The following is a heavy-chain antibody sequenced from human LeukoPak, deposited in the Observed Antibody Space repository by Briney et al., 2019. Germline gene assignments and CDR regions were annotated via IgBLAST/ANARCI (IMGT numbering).Heavy chain of an antibody. D-gene: IGHD7-27*01. CDR1: GYAFTGYY. J-gene: IGHJ4*02. CDR2: MNPNSGGT. CDR3: SRAPDRGY. V-gene: IGHV1-2*02. Sequence: ASVKVSCKASGYAFTGYYLHWVRQAPGQGLEWMGWMNPNSGGTNYAQKFQGRVTMTRDTSISTAFMELSSLRSDDTAVYYCSRAPDRGYWGQGTLVTVSS.